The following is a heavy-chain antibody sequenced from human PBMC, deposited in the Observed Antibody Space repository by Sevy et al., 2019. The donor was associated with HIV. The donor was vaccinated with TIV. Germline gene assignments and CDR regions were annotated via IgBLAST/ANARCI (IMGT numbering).Heavy chain of an antibody. V-gene: IGHV3-21*01. D-gene: IGHD3-22*01. CDR2: ISSSSNYI. CDR1: RFTFNIYS. CDR3: VREGLDSTSYHFDY. J-gene: IGHJ4*02. Sequence: GGSLRLSCEASRFTFNIYSMIWVRQAPGKGLEWVSSISSSSNYIYYADSVRGRFTISRDNSKNSLYLQMNSLRAEDTAVYYCVREGLDSTSYHFDYWGQGTLVTVSS.